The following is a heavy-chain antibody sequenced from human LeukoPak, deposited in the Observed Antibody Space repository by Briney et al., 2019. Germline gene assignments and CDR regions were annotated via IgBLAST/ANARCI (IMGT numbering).Heavy chain of an antibody. CDR2: INPNSVGT. J-gene: IGHJ4*02. Sequence: GASVKVSCKASGYTFTGYYIHWVRQAPGQGIEWMGWINPNSVGTNYAQKFQGRVTMTRDTSITTAYMELSRLRSDDTAVYYCAREGYSSGWYRGEVDYWGRGTLVTVSS. V-gene: IGHV1-2*02. CDR3: AREGYSSGWYRGEVDY. CDR1: GYTFTGYY. D-gene: IGHD6-19*01.